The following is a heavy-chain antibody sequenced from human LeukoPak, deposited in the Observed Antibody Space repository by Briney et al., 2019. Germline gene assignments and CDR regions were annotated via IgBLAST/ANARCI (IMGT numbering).Heavy chain of an antibody. J-gene: IGHJ4*02. V-gene: IGHV3-23*01. CDR1: GFTFSSYA. CDR3: AKGRIGYSYGYSDY. Sequence: GGSLRLSCAASGFTFSSYAMSWVRQAPGKGLEWVSTISGSGGSTYYADSVKGRFTISGDNSKNTLYLQMNSLRAEDTAVYYCAKGRIGYSYGYSDYWGQRILVTVSS. CDR2: ISGSGGST. D-gene: IGHD5-18*01.